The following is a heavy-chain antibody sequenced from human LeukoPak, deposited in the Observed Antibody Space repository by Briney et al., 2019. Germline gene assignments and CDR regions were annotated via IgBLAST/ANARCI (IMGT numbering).Heavy chain of an antibody. D-gene: IGHD3-10*01. CDR1: GFTFSSYG. V-gene: IGHV4-34*01. Sequence: GTLRLSCAASGFTFSSYGMSWVRQAPGKGLEWIGEINHSGSTNYNPSLKSRVTISVDTSKNQFSLKLSSVTAADTAVYYCARGYYYGSGTSWDDAFDIWGQGTMVTVSS. CDR3: ARGYYYGSGTSWDDAFDI. J-gene: IGHJ3*02. CDR2: INHSGST.